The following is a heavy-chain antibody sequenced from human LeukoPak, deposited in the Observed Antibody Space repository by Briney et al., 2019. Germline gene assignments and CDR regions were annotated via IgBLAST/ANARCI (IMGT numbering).Heavy chain of an antibody. CDR1: GGSITSANW. J-gene: IGHJ6*03. D-gene: IGHD5-18*01. CDR3: ARTTEGGYTYDYFYYYYMDV. Sequence: PSETLSLTCAVSGGSITSANWWSWVRQSPGKGLEWIGEIYHTGNTNYNPSLNSRVSISLDTSKNQFSLKLSSVTAADTAVYYCARTTEGGYTYDYFYYYYMDVWGKGTTVTISS. V-gene: IGHV4-4*02. CDR2: IYHTGNT.